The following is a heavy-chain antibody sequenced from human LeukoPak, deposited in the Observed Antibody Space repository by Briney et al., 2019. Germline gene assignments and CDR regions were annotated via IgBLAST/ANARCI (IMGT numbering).Heavy chain of an antibody. CDR1: GGTFSSYA. D-gene: IGHD6-6*01. CDR3: ATEYSSPVDAFDI. Sequence: ASVKVSCKASGGTFSSYAISWVRQAPGQGLEWMGRIIPILGIANYAQKFQGRVTITADKSTSTAYMELSSLRSEDTAVYYCATEYSSPVDAFDIWGQGTMVTVSS. CDR2: IIPILGIA. V-gene: IGHV1-69*04. J-gene: IGHJ3*02.